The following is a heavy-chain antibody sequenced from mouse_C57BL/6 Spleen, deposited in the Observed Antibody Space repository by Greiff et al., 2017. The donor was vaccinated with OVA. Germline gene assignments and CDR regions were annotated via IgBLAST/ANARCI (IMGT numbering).Heavy chain of an antibody. CDR3: TTGGYGSSRFAY. CDR2: IDPENGDT. CDR1: GFNIKDDY. Sequence: VQLQQSGAELVRPGASVKLSCTASGFNIKDDYMHWVKQRPEQGLEWIGWIDPENGDTEYASKFQGKATITADTSSNTAYLQLSSLTSEDTAVYYCTTGGYGSSRFAYWGRGTLVTVSA. J-gene: IGHJ3*01. D-gene: IGHD1-1*01. V-gene: IGHV14-4*01.